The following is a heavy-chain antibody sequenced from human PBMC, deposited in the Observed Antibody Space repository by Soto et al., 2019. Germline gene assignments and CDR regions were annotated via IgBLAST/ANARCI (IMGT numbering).Heavy chain of an antibody. CDR3: ARGSASGSYYLIDY. J-gene: IGHJ4*02. D-gene: IGHD3-10*01. CDR1: GNTFTSYD. V-gene: IGHV1-8*01. Sequence: GASVKVSCKASGNTFTSYDINWVRQATGHGLEWMGWINPNSGNIGYAQKFQGRVTMTRDTAIRTAYMEVSRLRSDDTAVYYCARGSASGSYYLIDYWGQGTLVTVSS. CDR2: INPNSGNI.